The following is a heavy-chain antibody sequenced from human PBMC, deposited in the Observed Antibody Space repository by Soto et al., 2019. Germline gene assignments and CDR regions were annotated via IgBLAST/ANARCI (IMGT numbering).Heavy chain of an antibody. Sequence: PGGSLRLSCEASGFMFGTSGMHWVRQAPGKGLEWVSGIWLDGSERYYSDSVKGRFTISRDNSKNTLFLQMNSLRVEDTAVYYCAKGRGSGWAWYFDNWGQGTLVTVSS. J-gene: IGHJ4*02. V-gene: IGHV3-33*06. CDR3: AKGRGSGWAWYFDN. CDR1: GFMFGTSG. D-gene: IGHD6-19*01. CDR2: IWLDGSER.